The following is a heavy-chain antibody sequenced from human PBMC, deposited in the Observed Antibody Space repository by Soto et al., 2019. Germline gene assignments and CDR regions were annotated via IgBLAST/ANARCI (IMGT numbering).Heavy chain of an antibody. J-gene: IGHJ1*01. CDR2: IYYSGGT. Sequence: ETLSLTCTVSCGSVSSGIYYWSWIRQPPGKGLEWIGYIYYSGGTNYNPSLKSRVTISVDTSKNQFSLKLSSVTAADTAVYYCARGVVNVAHTYFHHWGRCTLVTVSS. CDR1: CGSVSSGIYY. D-gene: IGHD2-15*01. CDR3: ARGVVNVAHTYFHH. V-gene: IGHV4-61*01.